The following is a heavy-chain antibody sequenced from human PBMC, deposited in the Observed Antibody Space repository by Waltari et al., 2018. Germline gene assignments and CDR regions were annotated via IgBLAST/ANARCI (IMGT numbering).Heavy chain of an antibody. Sequence: EEQLVESGGGLVQPGDSLRLSCAASGFTFSSFWMNWVRQAPGKGPLWVSRIRTDASDTTDADSVKGRFTISRDNARNTLYLQMNRLRAEDTAVDFCARVSRRTYRSPVPGRHYYYGMDVWGQGTTVTVSS. D-gene: IGHD1-1*01. J-gene: IGHJ6*02. CDR1: GFTFSSFW. CDR3: ARVSRRTYRSPVPGRHYYYGMDV. CDR2: IRTDASDT. V-gene: IGHV3-74*03.